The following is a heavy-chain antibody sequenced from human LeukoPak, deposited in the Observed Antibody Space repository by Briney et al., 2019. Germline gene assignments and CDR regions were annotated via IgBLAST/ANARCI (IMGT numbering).Heavy chain of an antibody. V-gene: IGHV3-11*06. J-gene: IGHJ4*02. D-gene: IGHD5-24*01. Sequence: GGSLRLSCAASGFTFSDYYMSWIRQAPGKGLEWVSYISSRSSYTKYADSVKGRFTISRDNAKNSLHLQMNSLRADDTAVYYCASSLTPGDGYNSRPFDYWGQGTLVTVSS. CDR2: ISSRSSYT. CDR1: GFTFSDYY. CDR3: ASSLTPGDGYNSRPFDY.